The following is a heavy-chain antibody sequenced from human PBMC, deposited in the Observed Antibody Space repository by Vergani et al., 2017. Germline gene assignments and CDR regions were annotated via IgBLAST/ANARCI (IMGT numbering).Heavy chain of an antibody. D-gene: IGHD2-21*01. CDR1: GFSFRNAW. CDR2: IKSTFDRGTT. CDR3: TTEHRYVGDCSCYWLRDHHYYGMDV. J-gene: IGHJ6*02. V-gene: IGHV3-15*07. Sequence: EVQLVESGGGIVKPGGSLRLSCVASGFSFRNAWMNWVRRTPGKGLEWVGRIKSTFDRGTTDYAAAVKGRFTISRDDSKNTLFLQMNGLKTEDIGVYYCTTEHRYVGDCSCYWLRDHHYYGMDVWGQGTMVTVSS.